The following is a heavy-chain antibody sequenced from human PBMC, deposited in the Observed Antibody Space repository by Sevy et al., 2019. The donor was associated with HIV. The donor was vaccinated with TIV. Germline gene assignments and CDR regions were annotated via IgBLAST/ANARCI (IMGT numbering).Heavy chain of an antibody. Sequence: SETLSLTCAVAGDSISVHHWSWIRQPPGKGLEYIGWIHSIGTAYYNPSLGSRVTMTIDTSRNQFSLKLYSLAATDTALYYCAGHQSLGDYPLDLWGQGTLVTVSS. J-gene: IGHJ4*02. CDR3: AGHQSLGDYPLDL. CDR2: IHSIGTA. CDR1: GDSISVHH. D-gene: IGHD4-17*01. V-gene: IGHV4-59*08.